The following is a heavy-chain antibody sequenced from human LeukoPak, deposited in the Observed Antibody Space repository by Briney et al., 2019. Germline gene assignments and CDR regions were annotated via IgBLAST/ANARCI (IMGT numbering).Heavy chain of an antibody. Sequence: PGGSLRLSCAASGFTFSSYGMHWVRQASGKGLEWVAVIWYDGSNKYYADSVKGRFTISRDNSKNTLYLQMNSLRAEDTAVYYCAKDWGSGRIAAAGTFPFDYWGQGTLVTVSS. V-gene: IGHV3-33*06. CDR3: AKDWGSGRIAAAGTFPFDY. D-gene: IGHD6-13*01. CDR2: IWYDGSNK. J-gene: IGHJ4*02. CDR1: GFTFSSYG.